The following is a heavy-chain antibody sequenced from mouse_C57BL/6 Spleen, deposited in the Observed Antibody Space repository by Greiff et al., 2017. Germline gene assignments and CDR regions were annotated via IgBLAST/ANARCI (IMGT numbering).Heavy chain of an antibody. J-gene: IGHJ3*01. V-gene: IGHV14-2*01. D-gene: IGHD4-1*02. CDR1: GFNIKDYY. CDR3: ASDNSRFAY. CDR2: IDPEDGET. Sequence: VQLKQSGAELVKPGASVKLSCTASGFNIKDYYMHWVKQRTEQGLEWIGRIDPEDGETKYAPKFQGKATITEDTSSNTAYLQLSSLTSEDTAVYYCASDNSRFAYWGQGTLVTVSA.